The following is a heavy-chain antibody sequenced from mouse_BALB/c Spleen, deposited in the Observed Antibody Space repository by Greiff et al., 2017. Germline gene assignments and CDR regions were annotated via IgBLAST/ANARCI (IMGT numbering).Heavy chain of an antibody. D-gene: IGHD2-10*02. J-gene: IGHJ4*01. V-gene: IGHV1-55*01. Sequence: QVQLQQPGAELVKPGTSVKLSCKASGYNFTSYWINWVKLRPGQGLEWIGDIYPGSGSTNYNEKFKSKATLTVDTSSSTAYMQLSSLASEDSALYYCAREYGNYGAMDYWGQGTSVTVSS. CDR2: IYPGSGST. CDR3: AREYGNYGAMDY. CDR1: GYNFTSYW.